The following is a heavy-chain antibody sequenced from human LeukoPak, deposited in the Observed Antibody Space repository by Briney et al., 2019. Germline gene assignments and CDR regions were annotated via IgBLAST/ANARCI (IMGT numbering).Heavy chain of an antibody. CDR1: GGSISSYY. Sequence: SETLSLTCTVSGGSISSYYWSWIRQPPGKGLEWIGSIYYSGSTYYNPSLKSRVTISVDTSKNQFSLKLSSVTAADTAVYYCARISNPYNYYYMDVWGKGTTVTVSS. J-gene: IGHJ6*03. V-gene: IGHV4-59*05. CDR3: ARISNPYNYYYMDV. D-gene: IGHD3-16*01. CDR2: IYYSGST.